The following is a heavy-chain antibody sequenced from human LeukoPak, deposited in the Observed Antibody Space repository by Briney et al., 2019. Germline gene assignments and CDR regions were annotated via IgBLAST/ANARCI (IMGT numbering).Heavy chain of an antibody. D-gene: IGHD3-10*01. CDR3: AAVGARDQYYFDY. CDR1: GFTFSSAW. V-gene: IGHV3-15*01. Sequence: GGPLRLSCAASGFTFSSAWMSWVRQAPGKGLQWVGRIKSKTDGGTTDHAAPVKGRFTISRDDSKNTLYPQMNSLKTEDTAVYYCAAVGARDQYYFDYWGQGTLVTVSP. CDR2: IKSKTDGGTT. J-gene: IGHJ4*02.